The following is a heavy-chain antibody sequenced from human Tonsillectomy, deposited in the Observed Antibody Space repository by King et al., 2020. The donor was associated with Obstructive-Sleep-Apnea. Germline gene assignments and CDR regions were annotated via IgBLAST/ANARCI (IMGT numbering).Heavy chain of an antibody. V-gene: IGHV4-34*01. D-gene: IGHD4-23*01. CDR2: INHSGST. J-gene: IGHJ3*02. CDR3: ARGDYGGDGYAFDI. CDR1: GGSFSGYY. Sequence: VQLPQWGAGLLKPSETLSLPCAVYGGSFSGYYWSWLRQPPGKGLEWIGEINHSGSTNYNPSLKSRVTISVDTSKKQFSLKLTSVTAADTAVYYCARGDYGGDGYAFDIWGQGTMVTVSS.